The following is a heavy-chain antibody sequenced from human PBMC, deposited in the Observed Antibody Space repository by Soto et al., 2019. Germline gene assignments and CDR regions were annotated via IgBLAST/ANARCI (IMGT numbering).Heavy chain of an antibody. J-gene: IGHJ5*02. Sequence: GGSLRLSCAVSGFTFGGYAMSWVRQAPGKGPEWVSVISGSGGTTYYADSVKGRFTISRDNSKNTLYLQMNSLRAEGSAVYFCAKERSSTWYVGRANGGLDPWGQGTLVTVSS. CDR3: AKERSSTWYVGRANGGLDP. D-gene: IGHD6-13*01. V-gene: IGHV3-23*01. CDR2: ISGSGGTT. CDR1: GFTFGGYA.